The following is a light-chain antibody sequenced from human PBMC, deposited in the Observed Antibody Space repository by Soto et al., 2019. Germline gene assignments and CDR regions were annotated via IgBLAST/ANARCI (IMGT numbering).Light chain of an antibody. CDR2: DAS. Sequence: DIQMTQSPSTLSGSVGDRVTITCRASQSISSWLAWYQQKPGKAPKLLIYDASSLKSGVPSRFSGSGSGTEFTLTINSLQPDDFAVYYCQQYGSSPPITFGQGTRLEIK. CDR1: QSISSW. CDR3: QQYGSSPPIT. J-gene: IGKJ5*01. V-gene: IGKV1-5*01.